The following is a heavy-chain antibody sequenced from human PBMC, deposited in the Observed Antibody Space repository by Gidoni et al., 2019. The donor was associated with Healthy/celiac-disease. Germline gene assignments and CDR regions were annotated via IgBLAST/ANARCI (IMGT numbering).Heavy chain of an antibody. D-gene: IGHD3-10*01. CDR3: ARGVVRGETLN. CDR2: INHSGST. CDR1: GGSFSGYY. Sequence: QVQLQQWGAGLLKPSETLSLTCAVYGGSFSGYYWSWIRQPPGKGLEWIGEINHSGSTNYNPSLKSRVTISVDTSNNQFSLKLSSVTAADTAVYYCARGVVRGETLNWGQGTLVTVSS. J-gene: IGHJ4*02. V-gene: IGHV4-34*01.